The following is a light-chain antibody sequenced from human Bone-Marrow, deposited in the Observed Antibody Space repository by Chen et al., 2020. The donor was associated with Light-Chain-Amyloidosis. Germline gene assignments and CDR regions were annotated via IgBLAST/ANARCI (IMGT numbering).Light chain of an antibody. CDR3: QSYQGSSQGV. V-gene: IGLV6-57*01. CDR2: EDD. CDR1: SGSIATNY. J-gene: IGLJ3*02. Sequence: FMFTHPHSMSESPVKTVIISCTRSSGSIATNYVQWYQQRPGRSPTTVIYEDDQRPSGVPDRFSGSIDRSSNSASLTISGLKTEDEADYYCQSYQGSSQGVFGGGTKLTVL.